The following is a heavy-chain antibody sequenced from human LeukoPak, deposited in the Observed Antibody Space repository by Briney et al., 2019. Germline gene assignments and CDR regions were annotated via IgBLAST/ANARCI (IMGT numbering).Heavy chain of an antibody. CDR1: SGSISSGDYH. Sequence: PSETLSLTCTVSSGSISSGDYHWSWIRQPPGKGLEWIGYISSSGTTYYNPSLRSRITISVDSSKSQFSLNLSSVTASDTAVYYCAGVGNGGYGGFDYWGQGTLVTVSS. CDR2: ISSSGTT. D-gene: IGHD5-12*01. CDR3: AGVGNGGYGGFDY. V-gene: IGHV4-30-4*01. J-gene: IGHJ4*02.